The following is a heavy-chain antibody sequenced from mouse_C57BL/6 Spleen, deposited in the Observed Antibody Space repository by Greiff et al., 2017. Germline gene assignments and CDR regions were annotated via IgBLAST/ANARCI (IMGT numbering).Heavy chain of an antibody. Sequence: VQLQQPGAELVKPGASVKMSCKASGYTFTSYWITWVKQRPGQGLEWIGDIYPGSGSTKYNEKFKSKATLTVDTSSSTAYMQLSSLTSEDSAVYYCARGDDGSAWFAYWGQGTLVTVSA. CDR2: IYPGSGST. CDR3: ARGDDGSAWFAY. CDR1: GYTFTSYW. J-gene: IGHJ3*01. V-gene: IGHV1-55*01. D-gene: IGHD2-3*01.